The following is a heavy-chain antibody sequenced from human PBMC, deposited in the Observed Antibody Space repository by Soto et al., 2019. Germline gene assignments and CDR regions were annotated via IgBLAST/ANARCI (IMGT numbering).Heavy chain of an antibody. CDR1: GFTFSNSA. CDR3: AKESQWGIISPTHDY. CDR2: FREDGGTT. J-gene: IGHJ4*02. D-gene: IGHD1-26*01. Sequence: VHLSESGGGLVQPGGSLRLSCAASGFTFSNSAMSWVRQAPGKGLEWVATFREDGGTTHYADSVKGRFTISRDASKNMLNLQMNSLRAEDTAIYYCAKESQWGIISPTHDYWGQGTLVTVSS. V-gene: IGHV3-23*01.